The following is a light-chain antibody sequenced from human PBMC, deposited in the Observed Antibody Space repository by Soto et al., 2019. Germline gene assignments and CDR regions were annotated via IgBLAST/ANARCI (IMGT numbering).Light chain of an antibody. CDR3: QQYTTYPYT. CDR2: DAS. CDR1: QSVTNW. V-gene: IGKV1-5*01. J-gene: IGKJ2*01. Sequence: DIQMTQSPCTLSASVGDRVTITCRASQSVTNWLAWYQQKPGKAPNLLIYDASRLQSGIPSRFSGSGSGTEFTLTISSLQPDDFATYYCQQYTTYPYTFGQGTKLEIK.